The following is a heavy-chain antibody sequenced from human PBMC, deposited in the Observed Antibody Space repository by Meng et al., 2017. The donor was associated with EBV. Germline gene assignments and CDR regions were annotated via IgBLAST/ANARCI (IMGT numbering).Heavy chain of an antibody. CDR1: GGTFSSYA. CDR2: IIPILGIE. Sequence: VRLGQSGAEVTKPRASGKVSCKASGGTFSSYAISWVRQAPGQGLEWMGGIIPILGIENYAQKFQGRATITADKSTSTAYMELSSLRSEDTAVYYCARERPGGMATTPYFDYWGQGTLVTVSS. J-gene: IGHJ4*02. CDR3: ARERPGGMATTPYFDY. D-gene: IGHD5-24*01. V-gene: IGHV1-69*10.